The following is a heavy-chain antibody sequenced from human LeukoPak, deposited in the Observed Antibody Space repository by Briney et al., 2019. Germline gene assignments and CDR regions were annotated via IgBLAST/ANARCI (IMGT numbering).Heavy chain of an antibody. J-gene: IGHJ3*02. D-gene: IGHD1-14*01. CDR2: SYSDTNT. V-gene: IGHV3-53*01. CDR1: GFTVSNYY. Sequence: GGSLRLSCTASGFTVSNYYMSWVRQAPGKGLEWVSISYSDTNTNYADSVKGRFTISRDTSQNTLSLQMNSLRGEETAVYYCVRKNRDFNAAFDIWGQGTVVTVSA. CDR3: VRKNRDFNAAFDI.